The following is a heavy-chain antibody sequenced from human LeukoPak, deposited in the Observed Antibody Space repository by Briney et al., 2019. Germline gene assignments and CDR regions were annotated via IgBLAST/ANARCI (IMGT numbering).Heavy chain of an antibody. CDR3: ARGDYVWGSYRYYYYYGMDV. Sequence: PSETLSLTCAVYGGSFSGYYWSWIRQPPGKGLEWIGEINHSGSTNYNPSLKSRVTISVDTSKNQFSLKLSSVTAADTAVYYCARGDYVWGSYRYYYYYGMDVWGQGTTVTVSS. J-gene: IGHJ6*02. D-gene: IGHD3-16*02. V-gene: IGHV4-34*01. CDR1: GGSFSGYY. CDR2: INHSGST.